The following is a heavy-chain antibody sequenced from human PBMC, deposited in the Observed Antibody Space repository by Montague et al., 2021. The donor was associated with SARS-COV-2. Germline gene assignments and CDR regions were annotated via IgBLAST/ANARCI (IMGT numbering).Heavy chain of an antibody. J-gene: IGHJ4*02. Sequence: SETLSLTCALSGASISGSNWWSWVRQPPGKGLDWIGEIYHSGSTNYNPSLKSRVTISVDKSNNQFSLKLSSVTAAATAVYYCASRGAGWFGSNPERFDYWGQGTLVTVSS. CDR3: ASRGAGWFGSNPERFDY. D-gene: IGHD3-10*01. CDR1: GASISGSNW. V-gene: IGHV4-4*02. CDR2: IYHSGST.